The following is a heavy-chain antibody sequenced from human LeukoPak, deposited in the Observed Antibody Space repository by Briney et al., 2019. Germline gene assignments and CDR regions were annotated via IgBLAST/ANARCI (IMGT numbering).Heavy chain of an antibody. CDR2: ISSSDSTI. D-gene: IGHD3-3*01. V-gene: IGHV3-48*04. CDR3: AKPSLVEGSRLYYYYYGMDV. Sequence: GALRLSCAASGFTFSSYNMNWVRQAPGTGLEWVSYISSSDSTIYSADAVKCRFSISRDNAKNSLYLQMNSLRAGDTAVYYCAKPSLVEGSRLYYYYYGMDVWGQGTTVTVSS. J-gene: IGHJ6*02. CDR1: GFTFSSYN.